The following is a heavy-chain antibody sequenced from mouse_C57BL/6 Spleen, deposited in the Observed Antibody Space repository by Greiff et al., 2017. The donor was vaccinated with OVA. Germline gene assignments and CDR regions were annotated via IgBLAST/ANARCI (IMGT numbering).Heavy chain of an antibody. D-gene: IGHD1-1*01. V-gene: IGHV1-20*01. CDR1: GYSFTGYF. Sequence: EVQLQQSGPELVKPGDSVTISCKASGYSFTGYFMNWVMQSHGKSLEWIGRINPYNGDTFYNQKFKGKATLTVDKSSSTAHMELRSLTSEDSAVYYCARGYYGSSGDFDDGGQGTTLTVSS. CDR3: ARGYYGSSGDFDD. J-gene: IGHJ2*01. CDR2: INPYNGDT.